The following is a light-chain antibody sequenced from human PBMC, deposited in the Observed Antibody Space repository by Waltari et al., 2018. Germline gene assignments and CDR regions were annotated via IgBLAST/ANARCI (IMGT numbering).Light chain of an antibody. J-gene: IGLJ3*02. CDR1: SGSIASNY. Sequence: NFLLTQPHSVSESPGKTVTISCTRSSGSIASNYVQWYQQRPGSSPPTLIYEDNARPSGVPDRCSGSIDSSSNSASLSISGLKTEDEADYYCQSYDSNNHWVFGGGTKLTVL. CDR2: EDN. CDR3: QSYDSNNHWV. V-gene: IGLV6-57*01.